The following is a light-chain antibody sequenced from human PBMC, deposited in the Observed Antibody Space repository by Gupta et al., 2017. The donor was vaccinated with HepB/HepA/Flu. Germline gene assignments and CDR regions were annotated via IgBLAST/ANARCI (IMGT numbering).Light chain of an antibody. J-gene: IGKJ1*01. CDR2: WAS. CDR3: QQDYGTPRT. CDR1: QSVLYSSNNNNY. V-gene: IGKV4-1*01. Sequence: DIVMTQSPDSLAVSLGERATINCKSSQSVLYSSNNNNYLAWYQQKPGQPPKLLIYWASTRESGVPDRFSGSGSGTDFTLTISSLQAEDVAVYYSQQDYGTPRTFGQGTKVEIK.